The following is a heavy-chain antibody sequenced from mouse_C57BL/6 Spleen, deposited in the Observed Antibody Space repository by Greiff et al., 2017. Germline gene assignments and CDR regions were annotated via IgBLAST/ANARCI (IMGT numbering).Heavy chain of an antibody. J-gene: IGHJ3*01. CDR2: IHPNSGST. CDR1: GYTFTSYW. V-gene: IGHV1-64*01. CDR3: AREELGLFAY. D-gene: IGHD4-1*01. Sequence: VQLQQPGAELVKPGASVTLSCKASGYTFTSYWMHWVKQRPGQGLEWIGMIHPNSGSTNYNEKFKSKATLTVDKSSSTAYMQLSSLTSEDSAVYYCAREELGLFAYWGQGTLVTVSA.